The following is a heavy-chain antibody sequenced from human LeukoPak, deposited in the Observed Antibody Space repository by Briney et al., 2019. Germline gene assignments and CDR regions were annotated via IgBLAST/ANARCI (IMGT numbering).Heavy chain of an antibody. CDR1: GFTFSSYA. CDR2: ISTSGGTT. Sequence: GGSLRLSCAASGFTFSSYAMHWVRQAPGKGLEYVSAISTSGGTTYYANSVEGRFTISRDNSKNTLYLQMGSLRTEDMAVYYCARGKGIYCGGDCSALDYWGQGTLVTVSS. J-gene: IGHJ4*02. V-gene: IGHV3-64*01. CDR3: ARGKGIYCGGDCSALDY. D-gene: IGHD2-21*02.